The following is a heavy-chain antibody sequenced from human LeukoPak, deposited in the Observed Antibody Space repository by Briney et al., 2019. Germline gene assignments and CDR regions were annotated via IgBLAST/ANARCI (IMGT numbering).Heavy chain of an antibody. J-gene: IGHJ4*02. CDR3: ARVPRSYFLEWLPQEDY. CDR2: ISAYNGNT. D-gene: IGHD3-3*01. V-gene: IGHV1-18*01. Sequence: ASVKVSCKASGYTFTSYGIGWVRQAPGQGLEWMGWISAYNGNTNYAQKLQGRVTMTTDTSTSTAYMELRSLRSDDTAVYYCARVPRSYFLEWLPQEDYWGQGTLVTVSS. CDR1: GYTFTSYG.